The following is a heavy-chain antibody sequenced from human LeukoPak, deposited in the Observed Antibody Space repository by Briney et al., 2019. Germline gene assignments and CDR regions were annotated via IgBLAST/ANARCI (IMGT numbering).Heavy chain of an antibody. Sequence: PGGSLRLSCAASGFTFSTFWMTWVRQAPGRGLEWVANIKQDGSTKYYVDSVKGRFTISRDNVKNSVYLQVNSLTAEDTALYYCARIGYSSSSLDYWGQGSLVTVSS. CDR2: IKQDGSTK. V-gene: IGHV3-7*01. J-gene: IGHJ4*02. CDR3: ARIGYSSSSLDY. CDR1: GFTFSTFW. D-gene: IGHD6-6*01.